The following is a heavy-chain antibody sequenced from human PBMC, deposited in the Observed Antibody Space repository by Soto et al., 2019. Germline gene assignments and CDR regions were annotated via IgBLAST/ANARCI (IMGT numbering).Heavy chain of an antibody. J-gene: IGHJ4*02. Sequence: PGGSLRLSCAASGFLFSSCDMTWVRQAPGKGLEWVSYISRTSSTIYYADSVKGRFTISRDNSKNTLYLQMNSLRAEDTAVYYCARGRGYSSSWSIYYFDFWGQGTQVTVSS. CDR3: ARGRGYSSSWSIYYFDF. D-gene: IGHD6-13*01. CDR2: ISRTSSTI. CDR1: GFLFSSCD. V-gene: IGHV3-48*01.